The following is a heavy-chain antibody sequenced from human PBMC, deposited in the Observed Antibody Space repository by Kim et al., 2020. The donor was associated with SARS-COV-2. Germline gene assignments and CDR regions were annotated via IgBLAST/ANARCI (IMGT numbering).Heavy chain of an antibody. CDR1: GGSISSGGYY. Sequence: SETLSLICTVSGGSISSGGYYWSWIRQHPGKGLEWIGYIYYSGSTYYNPSLKSRVTISVDTSKNQLSLKLSSVTAADPAVYYCARDASPSDYHNWFDPWGQGTLVTVSS. V-gene: IGHV4-31*03. D-gene: IGHD4-17*01. J-gene: IGHJ5*02. CDR2: IYYSGST. CDR3: ARDASPSDYHNWFDP.